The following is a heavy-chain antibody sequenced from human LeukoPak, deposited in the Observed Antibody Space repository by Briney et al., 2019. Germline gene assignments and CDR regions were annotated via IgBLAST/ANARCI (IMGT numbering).Heavy chain of an antibody. CDR1: GFTFDDYG. D-gene: IGHD3-10*01. V-gene: IGHV3-20*04. CDR2: INWNGGST. J-gene: IGHJ6*03. CDR3: ARERDGSGSYYTLGTDYYMDV. Sequence: GGSLRLSCAASGFTFDDYGMSWVRQAPGKGLEWVSGINWNGGSTGYADSVKGRFTISRDNAKNSLYLQMNSLGAEDTALYYCARERDGSGSYYTLGTDYYMDVWGKGTTVTVSS.